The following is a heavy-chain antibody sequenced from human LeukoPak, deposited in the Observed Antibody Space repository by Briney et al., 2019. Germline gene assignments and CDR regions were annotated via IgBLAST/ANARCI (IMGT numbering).Heavy chain of an antibody. J-gene: IGHJ6*02. CDR1: GYTFTGYY. V-gene: IGHV1-2*02. CDR3: ARVEQGSSWYHYYYGMDV. Sequence: ASVKVSCKASGYTFTGYYMHWVRQAPGQGLEWMGWINPNSGGTNYAQKFQGRVTMTRYTSISTAYMELSRLRSDDTAVYYCARVEQGSSWYHYYYGMDVWGQGTTVTVSS. CDR2: INPNSGGT. D-gene: IGHD6-13*01.